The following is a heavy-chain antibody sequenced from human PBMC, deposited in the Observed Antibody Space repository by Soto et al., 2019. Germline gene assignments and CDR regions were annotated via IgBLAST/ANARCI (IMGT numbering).Heavy chain of an antibody. CDR2: IYPGDSDT. J-gene: IGHJ4*02. V-gene: IGHV5-51*01. CDR3: ARLFDTSGRYDY. CDR1: GYSFTSYW. D-gene: IGHD6-19*01. Sequence: GESLKISCKGSGYSFTSYWIGWVRQMPGKGLERMGIIYPGDSDTRYGPSFQGQVTISADKSITTTYLQWSSLKASDTAIYYCARLFDTSGRYDYWGQGTLVTVSS.